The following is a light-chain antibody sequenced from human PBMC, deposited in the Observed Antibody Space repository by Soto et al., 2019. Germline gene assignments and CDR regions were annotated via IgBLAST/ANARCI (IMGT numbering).Light chain of an antibody. Sequence: EIVMTQSPATLSVSPGERATLSCRASQSVSSNLAWYQQKPGQAPRLLIYGASTRATGIPARFSGSGSGTEFTLTISSLQSEDFAVFYCKQYNNWQTFGPGTKVDIK. CDR1: QSVSSN. CDR2: GAS. J-gene: IGKJ3*01. CDR3: KQYNNWQT. V-gene: IGKV3-15*01.